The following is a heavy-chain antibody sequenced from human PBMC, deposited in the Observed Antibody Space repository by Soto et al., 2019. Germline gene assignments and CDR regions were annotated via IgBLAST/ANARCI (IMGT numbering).Heavy chain of an antibody. CDR3: AKTPNSRLLNS. D-gene: IGHD3-9*01. J-gene: IGHJ4*02. CDR1: GFTFSSYG. CDR2: ISYDGSNK. Sequence: GGSLRLSCAASGFTFSSYGMHWVRQAPGKGLEWVAVISYDGSNKYYADSVKGRFTISRDNSKNALYLQMNSLRAEDTAVYWCAKTPNSRLLNSWGQGALVTVSS. V-gene: IGHV3-30*18.